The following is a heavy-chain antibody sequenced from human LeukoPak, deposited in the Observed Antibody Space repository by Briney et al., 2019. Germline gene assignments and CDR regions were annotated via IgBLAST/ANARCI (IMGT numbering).Heavy chain of an antibody. CDR2: IYTSGST. J-gene: IGHJ6*02. V-gene: IGHV4-4*07. CDR3: ARDRSGSYSGMDV. Sequence: SETLSLTCTVSGGSLSSYYWSWVRQPAGEGLEWVGRIYTSGSTNYNPSLKSRVTISVDTSKNQFSLKLSSVTAADTAVYYCARDRSGSYSGMDVWGQGTTVTVSS. CDR1: GGSLSSYY. D-gene: IGHD1-26*01.